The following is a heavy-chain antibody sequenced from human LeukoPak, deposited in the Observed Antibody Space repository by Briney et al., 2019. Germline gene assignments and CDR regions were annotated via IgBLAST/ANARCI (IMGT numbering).Heavy chain of an antibody. CDR3: AKAEGYDILTGLDY. CDR1: GFTFSSYA. V-gene: IGHV3-23*01. CDR2: IGASGGST. Sequence: GGSLRLSCATSGFTFSSYAMSWVRQAPGKGLEWVSGIGASGGSTYYADSVKGRFTISRDNSKNTLYLQMNSLRTEDTAVYYCAKAEGYDILTGLDYWGQGTPVTVSS. J-gene: IGHJ4*02. D-gene: IGHD3-9*01.